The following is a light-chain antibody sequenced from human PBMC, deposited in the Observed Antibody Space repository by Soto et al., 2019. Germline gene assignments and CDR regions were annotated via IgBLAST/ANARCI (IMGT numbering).Light chain of an antibody. CDR1: QSISSW. CDR2: DAS. J-gene: IGKJ1*01. CDR3: QQYNSYPWT. Sequence: DIQMTQSPSTLSASVGDRVTITCRASQSISSWLAWYQQKPWKAPKLLIYDASSLESGVASRFSGSGSGTEFTLTFSSLQPDDIATSYCQQYNSYPWTFGPGTKVEIK. V-gene: IGKV1-5*01.